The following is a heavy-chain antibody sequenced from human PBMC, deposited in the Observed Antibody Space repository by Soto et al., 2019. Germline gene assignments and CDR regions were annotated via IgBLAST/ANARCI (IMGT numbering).Heavy chain of an antibody. CDR2: TIPIFGSA. CDR1: GGTFNRYT. D-gene: IGHD6-6*01. J-gene: IGHJ4*02. Sequence: QVQLVQSGAEVKKPGSSVKVSCKASGGTFNRYTITWVRQAPGQGLEWMGGTIPIFGSANYAQKFQGRVTITADESTSTAYMELSSLRSEDTAVYYCVKSHIATRDFGSWGQGTPVTVSS. V-gene: IGHV1-69*01. CDR3: VKSHIATRDFGS.